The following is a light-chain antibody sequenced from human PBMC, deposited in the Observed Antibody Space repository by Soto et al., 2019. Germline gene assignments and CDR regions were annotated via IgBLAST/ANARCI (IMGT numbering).Light chain of an antibody. CDR1: QSVLYSSNNKNY. V-gene: IGKV4-1*01. J-gene: IGKJ2*01. Sequence: DIVMTQSPDSLAVSLGERATINCKSSQSVLYSSNNKNYLAWYQQEPGQPPKLLISWVSTPESRVTDRFSGSRSVTYFTLTVSSLHAEDVAVYYCQQYYATPYTFGQGTKLEIK. CDR2: WVS. CDR3: QQYYATPYT.